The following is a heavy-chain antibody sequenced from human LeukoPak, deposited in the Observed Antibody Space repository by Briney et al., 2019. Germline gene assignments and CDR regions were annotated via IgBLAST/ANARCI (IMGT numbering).Heavy chain of an antibody. D-gene: IGHD2-21*01. Sequence: PGESLRLSCAASGFAFSSSSMNWVRQAPEKGLEWVSYISTSGGTIYYADSVKGRLTISRDNAKNSLYLQMDSLRAEDTAVYYCARHIPFDCWGQGTLVTVSS. CDR1: GFAFSSSS. V-gene: IGHV3-48*01. CDR3: ARHIPFDC. CDR2: ISTSGGTI. J-gene: IGHJ4*02.